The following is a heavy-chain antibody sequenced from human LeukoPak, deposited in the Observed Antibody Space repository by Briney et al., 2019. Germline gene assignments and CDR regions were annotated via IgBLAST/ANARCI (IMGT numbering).Heavy chain of an antibody. D-gene: IGHD3-10*01. CDR1: GFTFSSYA. Sequence: PGGSLRLSCAASGFTFSSYAMSWVRQAPGEGLEWVSAISGSGGSTYYADSVKGRFTISRDNSKNTLYLQMNSLRAEDTAVYYCAKDEYYGSGSYYDYWGQGTLVTVSS. CDR3: AKDEYYGSGSYYDY. J-gene: IGHJ4*02. CDR2: ISGSGGST. V-gene: IGHV3-23*01.